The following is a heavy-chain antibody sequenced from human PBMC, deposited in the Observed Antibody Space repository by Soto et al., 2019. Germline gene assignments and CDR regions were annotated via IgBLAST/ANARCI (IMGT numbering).Heavy chain of an antibody. D-gene: IGHD1-7*01. Sequence: QVQLVQSGAEVKKPGSSVKVSCKASGGTFSSYPISWVRQAPGQGLEWMGRIIPILDITDYAQRFQVRVTITADKSTSTAYMELSSLSSDDTAVYYCAGPTPTGTTSGYYFDYWGQGTLVTVSS. CDR2: IIPILDIT. CDR1: GGTFSSYP. CDR3: AGPTPTGTTSGYYFDY. J-gene: IGHJ4*02. V-gene: IGHV1-69*02.